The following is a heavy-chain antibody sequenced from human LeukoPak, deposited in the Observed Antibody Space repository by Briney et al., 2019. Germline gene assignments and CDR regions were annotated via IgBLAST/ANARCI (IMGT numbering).Heavy chain of an antibody. J-gene: IGHJ4*02. D-gene: IGHD3-10*01. CDR3: ARRAVRGVIIALGDY. Sequence: PSETLSLTCTVSGGSISNYCWSWIRQPPGKGLEWIGYICYSGTTNYNPSLKSRVTMSVDKSKNQFSLKLSSVTAADTAVYYCARRAVRGVIIALGDYWGQGTLVTVSS. CDR2: ICYSGTT. V-gene: IGHV4-59*12. CDR1: GGSISNYC.